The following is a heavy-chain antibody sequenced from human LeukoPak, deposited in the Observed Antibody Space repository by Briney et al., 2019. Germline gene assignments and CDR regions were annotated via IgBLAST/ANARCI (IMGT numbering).Heavy chain of an antibody. V-gene: IGHV3-33*06. CDR2: IWHDGNNK. J-gene: IGHJ3*01. CDR1: GFTFSNYG. Sequence: PGRSLRLSCAASGFTFSNYGVHWVRQAPGKGLEWVAIIWHDGNNKYYADFGEGRFTISRDNSKNAVYLQMNSLRVEDTAVYYCAKSLVGGSLDVWGQGTKVTVSS. CDR3: AKSLVGGSLDV. D-gene: IGHD1-26*01.